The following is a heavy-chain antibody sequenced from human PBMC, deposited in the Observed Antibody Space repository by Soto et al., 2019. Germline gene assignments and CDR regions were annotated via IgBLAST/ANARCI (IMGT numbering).Heavy chain of an antibody. V-gene: IGHV3-73*02. CDR2: IRSKANSYAT. J-gene: IGHJ4*02. D-gene: IGHD5-12*01. CDR1: GFTFSGSA. CDR3: TRLGDGYNYYYFDY. Sequence: EVQLVESGGGLVQPGGSLKLSCAASGFTFSGSAMHWVRQASGKGLEWVGRIRSKANSYATAYAASVKGRFTISRDDSKNTAYLQMNSLKTEDTAVYYCTRLGDGYNYYYFDYWGQGTLVTVFS.